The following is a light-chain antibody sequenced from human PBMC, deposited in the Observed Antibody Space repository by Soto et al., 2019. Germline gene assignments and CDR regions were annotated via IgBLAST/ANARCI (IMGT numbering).Light chain of an antibody. V-gene: IGKV2-24*01. J-gene: IGKJ1*01. CDR3: MEATHFPRT. CDR1: ESLVHSNGDTY. Sequence: VLTQTPLSSPVTLGQPASITCRSSESLVHSNGDTYFSWLQQRPGQPPRLITYKISDRFSGVTDRFGGSGAWTDFTLEISGVEAEDVGVYYCMEATHFPRTFGQGNRVE. CDR2: KIS.